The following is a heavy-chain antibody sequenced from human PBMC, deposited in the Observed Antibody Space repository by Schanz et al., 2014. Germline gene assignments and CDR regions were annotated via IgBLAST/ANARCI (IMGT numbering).Heavy chain of an antibody. V-gene: IGHV1-18*01. CDR2: ITAYNGDT. D-gene: IGHD6-19*01. CDR3: ARGGYSSGWYDRDIAHFDY. Sequence: QVQLVQSGDEVKKPGASVKVSCKTSGYAFSDYGITWVRQAPGQGLEWMGWITAYNGDTNYALKLQGRVTMTTDTSTGTAYMELRSLRSDDTALYYCARGGYSSGWYDRDIAHFDYWGQGSLVTVSS. J-gene: IGHJ4*02. CDR1: GYAFSDYG.